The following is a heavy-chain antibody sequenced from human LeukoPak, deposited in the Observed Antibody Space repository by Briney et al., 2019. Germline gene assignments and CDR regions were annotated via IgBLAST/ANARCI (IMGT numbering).Heavy chain of an antibody. J-gene: IGHJ5*02. CDR3: ARGFVVVPAATRGNWFDP. V-gene: IGHV4-59*01. D-gene: IGHD2-2*01. CDR2: IYYSGST. CDR1: GGSISSYY. Sequence: ASGTLSLTCTVSGGSISSYYWSWIRQPPGKGLEWIGYIYYSGSTNYNPSLKSRVTISVDTSKNQFSLKLSSVTAADTAVYYCARGFVVVPAATRGNWFDPWGQGTLVTVSS.